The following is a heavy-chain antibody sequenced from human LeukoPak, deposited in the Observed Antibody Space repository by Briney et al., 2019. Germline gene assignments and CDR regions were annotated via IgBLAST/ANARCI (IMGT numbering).Heavy chain of an antibody. CDR2: ISSSSSTI. D-gene: IGHD2-2*01. CDR1: GFTFSSYS. CDR3: AREYCSSTSCYREYFQH. Sequence: GGSLRLSCAASGFTFSSYSMNWVRQAPGKGLEWVSYISSSSSTIYYADSVKGRFTISRDNAKNSLYLQMNSLRAEDTAVYYCAREYCSSTSCYREYFQHWGQGTLVTVSS. J-gene: IGHJ1*01. V-gene: IGHV3-48*01.